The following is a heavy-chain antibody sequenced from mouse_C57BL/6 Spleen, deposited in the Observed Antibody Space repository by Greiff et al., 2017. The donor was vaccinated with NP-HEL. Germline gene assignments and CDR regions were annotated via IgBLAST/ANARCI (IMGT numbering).Heavy chain of an antibody. Sequence: VQLQQSGPELVKPGASVKISCKASGYAFSSSWMNWVKQRPGKGLEWIGRIYPGDGDTNYNGKFKGKATLTADNSSSTAYMQLSSLTSEDSAVYVCARDYYYAMDYWGQGTSVTVS. D-gene: IGHD2-4*01. CDR1: GYAFSSSW. J-gene: IGHJ4*01. V-gene: IGHV1-82*01. CDR3: ARDYYYAMDY. CDR2: IYPGDGDT.